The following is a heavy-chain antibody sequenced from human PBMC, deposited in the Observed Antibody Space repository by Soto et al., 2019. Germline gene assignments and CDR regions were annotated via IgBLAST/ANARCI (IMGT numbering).Heavy chain of an antibody. V-gene: IGHV1-8*01. D-gene: IGHD6-19*01. Sequence: QVQLVQSGAEVKKPGASVKVSCKASGYTFTSYDINWVRQATGQGLEWMGWMNPNSGNTGYAQKYQGRVTMTRNTSISTAYMELSSLRSEDTAVYYCACMAGTHYYYYYMDVWGKGTTVTVSS. J-gene: IGHJ6*03. CDR1: GYTFTSYD. CDR2: MNPNSGNT. CDR3: ACMAGTHYYYYYMDV.